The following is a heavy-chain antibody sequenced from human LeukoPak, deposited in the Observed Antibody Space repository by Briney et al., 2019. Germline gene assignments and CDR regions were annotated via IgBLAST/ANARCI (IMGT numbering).Heavy chain of an antibody. Sequence: PGGSLRLSCAASGFTFDDYAMHWVRQAPGKGLEWVSGISWNSGSIGYADCVKGRFTISRDNAKNTLYLQMNSLRAEDTAVYYCARDGGSGSYWPYYYYYMDVWGKGTTVTISS. CDR1: GFTFDDYA. CDR3: ARDGGSGSYWPYYYYYMDV. D-gene: IGHD3-10*01. V-gene: IGHV3-9*01. CDR2: ISWNSGSI. J-gene: IGHJ6*03.